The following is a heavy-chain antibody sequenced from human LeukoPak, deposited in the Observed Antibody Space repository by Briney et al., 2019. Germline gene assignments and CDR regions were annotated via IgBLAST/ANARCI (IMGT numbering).Heavy chain of an antibody. Sequence: GGSLRLSCAASGFTFCNYYIHCVRQVPGKGLVWVSHIDSDGSSTRYADSVKGRFTISRDNAKNTLYLQMNSLRAEDTAVYYCARWGKYWHFDLWGRGTLVTVSS. J-gene: IGHJ2*01. V-gene: IGHV3-74*01. CDR1: GFTFCNYY. D-gene: IGHD3-16*01. CDR3: ARWGKYWHFDL. CDR2: IDSDGSST.